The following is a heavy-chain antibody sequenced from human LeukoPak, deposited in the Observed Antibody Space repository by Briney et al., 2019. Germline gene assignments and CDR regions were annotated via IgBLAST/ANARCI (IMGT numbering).Heavy chain of an antibody. CDR1: GGSISSYY. V-gene: IGHV4-59*01. CDR3: ARSGYYGTDFQH. CDR2: IYYSGST. J-gene: IGHJ1*01. D-gene: IGHD3-22*01. Sequence: SETLSLTCTVSGGSISSYYWSWIRQPPGKGLEWIGYIYYSGSTNYNPSLKNRVTISVDTSKNQFSLKLSSVTAADTAVYYCARSGYYGTDFQHWGQGTLVTVSS.